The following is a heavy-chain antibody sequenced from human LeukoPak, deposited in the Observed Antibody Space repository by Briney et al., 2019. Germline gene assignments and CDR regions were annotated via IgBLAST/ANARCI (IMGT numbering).Heavy chain of an antibody. CDR1: GYTFTGYY. CDR3: AKGGDCLKDGFDN. CDR2: INPNTGGT. V-gene: IGHV1-2*06. D-gene: IGHD2-21*01. J-gene: IGHJ3*02. Sequence: ASVKVSCKASGYTFTGYYMNWVRQAPGQGLEWMGRINPNTGGTNYAQNFQGSVTMTRDTSITTAYMELSRLRSDDTAVYYCAKGGDCLKDGFDNLGQGTIGTVSS.